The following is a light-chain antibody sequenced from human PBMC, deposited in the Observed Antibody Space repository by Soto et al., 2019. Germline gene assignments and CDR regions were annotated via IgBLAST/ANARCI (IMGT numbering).Light chain of an antibody. CDR1: ALPKQY. CDR2: KDS. J-gene: IGLJ2*01. CDR3: QSADSSGTYVV. V-gene: IGLV3-25*03. Sequence: SYELTQPPSVSVSPGQTARITCSGDALPKQYAYWYQQKPGHAPALVIYKDSERPSGIPERFSGSSSGTTVTLTISGVQAEDEADYYCQSADSSGTYVVFGGGTKLTVL.